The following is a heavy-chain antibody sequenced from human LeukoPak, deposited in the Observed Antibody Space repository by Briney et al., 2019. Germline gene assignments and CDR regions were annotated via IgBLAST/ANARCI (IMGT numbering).Heavy chain of an antibody. CDR2: ISGSGGTT. Sequence: GGSLRLSCAASGFTFSSYAMSWVRRPPGEGLQWVSIISGSGGTTFYADSVKGRFTISRDNSKNTLFLQMNSLRAEDTAVYYCANKQQLVPFDYWGQGTLVTVSS. CDR1: GFTFSSYA. J-gene: IGHJ4*02. D-gene: IGHD6-13*01. V-gene: IGHV3-23*01. CDR3: ANKQQLVPFDY.